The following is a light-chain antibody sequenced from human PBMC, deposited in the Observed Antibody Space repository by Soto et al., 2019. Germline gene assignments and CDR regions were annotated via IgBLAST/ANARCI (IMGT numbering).Light chain of an antibody. CDR1: QSVSNY. Sequence: DIQMTQSPSSLSASVGDRVTITCRASQSVSNYLHWYQQKPGKAPNLLIYDASSLQSGVPSSFSGSGSGTDFTLTISSLQHEDFATYYCQQSYYNPTFGQGTKVEIK. J-gene: IGKJ1*01. V-gene: IGKV1-39*01. CDR3: QQSYYNPT. CDR2: DAS.